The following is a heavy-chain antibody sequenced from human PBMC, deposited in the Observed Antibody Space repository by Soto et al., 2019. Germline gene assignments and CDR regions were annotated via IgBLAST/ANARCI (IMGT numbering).Heavy chain of an antibody. V-gene: IGHV1-24*01. CDR1: GYTLTELS. Sequence: QVQLVQSGAEVKKPGASVKVSCKVSGYTLTELSMHWVRQAPGKGLEWMGGFDPEDGETIYAQKFQGRVTMTEDTSTDTAYMELRTLRSQDPAVYHCATAAGTTRMDVWGQGTTVTVSS. CDR2: FDPEDGET. D-gene: IGHD6-13*01. J-gene: IGHJ6*02. CDR3: ATAAGTTRMDV.